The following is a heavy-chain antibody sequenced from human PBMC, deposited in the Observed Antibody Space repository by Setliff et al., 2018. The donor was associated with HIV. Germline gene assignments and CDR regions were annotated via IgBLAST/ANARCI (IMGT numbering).Heavy chain of an antibody. CDR1: GYTFIDYF. CDR2: ISPNNGDT. Sequence: GASVKVSCKASGYTFIDYFMHWVRQAPGQGLEWMGWISPNNGDTNIPQKFQARVTITADGSTSTVNMELSSLRSEDTAVYFCARTREIHYYCYMDVWGGGTTVTVSS. J-gene: IGHJ6*03. V-gene: IGHV1-2*02. CDR3: ARTREIHYYCYMDV.